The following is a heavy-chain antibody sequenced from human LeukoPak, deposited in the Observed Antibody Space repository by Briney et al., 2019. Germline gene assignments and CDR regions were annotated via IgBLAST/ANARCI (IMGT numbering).Heavy chain of an antibody. CDR1: GFTFSSYS. J-gene: IGHJ6*02. V-gene: IGHV3-21*04. Sequence: GGSLRLSCAASGFTFSSYSMNWVRQAPGKGLEWVSSISSSSSYIYYADSVKGRFTISRDNAKNSLYLQMNSLRAKDTAVYYCASGVLLWFSYVMDVWGPGTTVTVSS. D-gene: IGHD3-10*01. CDR2: ISSSSSYI. CDR3: ASGVLLWFSYVMDV.